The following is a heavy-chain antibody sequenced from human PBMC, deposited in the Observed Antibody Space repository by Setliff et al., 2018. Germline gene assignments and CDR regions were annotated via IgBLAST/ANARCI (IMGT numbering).Heavy chain of an antibody. CDR1: GYTFTSYD. J-gene: IGHJ6*02. CDR2: MNPNSGNT. V-gene: IGHV1-8*02. CDR3: ARLYYDYVWGSYRLYYYYGMDV. Sequence: EASVKVSCKASGYTFTSYDINWVRQATGQGLEWMRWMNPNSGNTGYAQKFQGRVTMTRNTSISTAYMELSSLRSEDTAVYYCARLYYDYVWGSYRLYYYYGMDVWGQGTTVTVSS. D-gene: IGHD3-16*02.